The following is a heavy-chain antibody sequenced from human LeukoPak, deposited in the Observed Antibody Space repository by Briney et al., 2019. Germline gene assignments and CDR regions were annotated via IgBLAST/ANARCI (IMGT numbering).Heavy chain of an antibody. CDR2: ISTSSTYI. J-gene: IGHJ4*02. CDR3: ARDPTFGVVITSGVFDY. D-gene: IGHD3-3*01. Sequence: GRSLRLSCAASGFTFSSSAMNWVRQAPGKGLEWVSSISTSSTYIYYADSVRGRFTISRDNAKNSLYLQMNSLRAEDTAVYYCARDPTFGVVITSGVFDYWGQGTLVTVSS. V-gene: IGHV3-21*01. CDR1: GFTFSSSA.